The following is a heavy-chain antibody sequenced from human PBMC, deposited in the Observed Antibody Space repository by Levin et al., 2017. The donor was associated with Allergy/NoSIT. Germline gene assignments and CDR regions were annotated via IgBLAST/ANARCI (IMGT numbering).Heavy chain of an antibody. CDR1: RFTFTSSG. J-gene: IGHJ3*02. CDR2: ISYDGSNK. D-gene: IGHD4-17*01. CDR3: AKSSIFGLNEVGDYEVFDI. Sequence: GGSLRLSCVASRFTFTSSGMHWVRQAPGRGLEWVAVISYDGSNKYYADSVKGRFTISRDNSKNTLYLQMNSLRAEDTAVYYCAKSSIFGLNEVGDYEVFDIWGQGTMVTVSS. V-gene: IGHV3-30*18.